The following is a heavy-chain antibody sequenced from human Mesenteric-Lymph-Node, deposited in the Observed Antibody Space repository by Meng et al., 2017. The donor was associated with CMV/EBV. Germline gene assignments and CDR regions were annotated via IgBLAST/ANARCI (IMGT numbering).Heavy chain of an antibody. CDR1: GFTFSSYS. Sequence: GGSLRLSCAASGFTFSSYSMNWVRQAPGKGLEWVAHIKQDGSAQYYVDSLKGRFTIFRDNAKNSVYLQVNSLRAEDTAMYYCATVGIRSIWDTFFDSWSQGTLVTVSS. V-gene: IGHV3-7*01. CDR3: ATVGIRSIWDTFFDS. D-gene: IGHD1-26*01. CDR2: IKQDGSAQ. J-gene: IGHJ4*02.